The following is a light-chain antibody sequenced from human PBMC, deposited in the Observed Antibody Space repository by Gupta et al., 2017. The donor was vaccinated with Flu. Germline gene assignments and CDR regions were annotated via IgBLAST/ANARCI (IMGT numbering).Light chain of an antibody. CDR3: QHRNNWPRT. CDR1: QSVGSY. V-gene: IGKV3-11*01. J-gene: IGKJ1*01. CDR2: DAS. Sequence: EILLTQSLATLSLSPGERATLSCRASQSVGSYLAWYQQKPGQAPRLLIYDASNRATGIPARFSGRRSGTDFTLTISGLEPEDVAVYFCQHRNNWPRTFGQGTKVEIK.